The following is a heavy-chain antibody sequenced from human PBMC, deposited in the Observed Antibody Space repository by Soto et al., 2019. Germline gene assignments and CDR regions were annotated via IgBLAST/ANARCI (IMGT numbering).Heavy chain of an antibody. J-gene: IGHJ4*02. V-gene: IGHV3-74*01. CDR3: ARDTDGLHY. CDR2: INTDGSII. CDR1: GLIFSNYK. Sequence: TGGSLRPSCAASGLIFSNYKMHWVRQAPGKGLVWVSRINTDGSIIDYADSVKGRFTVSRDNAKNTLYLQMNSLRADDTAVYYCARDTDGLHYWGQGTLVTVSS.